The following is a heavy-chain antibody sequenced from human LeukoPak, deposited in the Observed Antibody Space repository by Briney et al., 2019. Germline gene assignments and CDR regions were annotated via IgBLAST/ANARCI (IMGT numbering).Heavy chain of an antibody. CDR3: ARGRDSSPISTVDY. V-gene: IGHV3-30*04. Sequence: GRSLRLSCAASGFTFSSYAMHWVRQAPGKGLEWVAVISYDGSNKYYADSVKGRFTISRDNSKNTLYLQMNSLRAEDTAVYYCARGRDSSPISTVDYWGQGTLVTASS. CDR1: GFTFSSYA. D-gene: IGHD6-13*01. J-gene: IGHJ4*02. CDR2: ISYDGSNK.